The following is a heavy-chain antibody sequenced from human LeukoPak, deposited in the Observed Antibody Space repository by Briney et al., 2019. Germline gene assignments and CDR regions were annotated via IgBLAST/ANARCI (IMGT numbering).Heavy chain of an antibody. J-gene: IGHJ4*02. CDR1: GFTLSGYS. V-gene: IGHV3-48*02. Sequence: GGSLRLSCAASGFTLSGYSMNWVRQAPGKGLEWVSYISSSSTIYYADSVKGRFTISRDNAKNSLYLQMNSLRDEDTAVYYCARDRCSSTSCSCNYWGQGTLVTVSS. CDR2: ISSSSTI. CDR3: ARDRCSSTSCSCNY. D-gene: IGHD2-2*01.